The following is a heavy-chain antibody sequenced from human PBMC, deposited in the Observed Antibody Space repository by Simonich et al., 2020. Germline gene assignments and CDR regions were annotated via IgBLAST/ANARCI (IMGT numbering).Heavy chain of an antibody. J-gene: IGHJ2*01. CDR2: RKQEGREK. CDR3: AREYSSSSDPYWYFDL. CDR1: GFTFSSYW. D-gene: IGHD6-6*01. Sequence: EVQLVESGGGLVQPGGSLRLSCAASGFTFSSYWMSWVRQAPGKGVEWGANRKQEGREKYNGDSWKGRFTISRDNAKNSLYLQMNSLRAEDTAVYYCAREYSSSSDPYWYFDLWGRGTLVTVSS. V-gene: IGHV3-7*01.